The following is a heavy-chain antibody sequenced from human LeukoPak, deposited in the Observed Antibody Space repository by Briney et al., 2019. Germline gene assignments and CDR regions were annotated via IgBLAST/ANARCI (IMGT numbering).Heavy chain of an antibody. CDR3: VRDDDNYGLDY. V-gene: IGHV3-30*03. CDR2: ASYDGINK. Sequence: GGSLRLSCASSGFGITNYGIHWVRQAPGKGLEWVAVASYDGINKYYADSVRGRFTISRDNAKSTLYLQMNSLRAEDTAVYYCVRDDDNYGLDYWGQGTLVTVSS. J-gene: IGHJ4*02. D-gene: IGHD4-17*01. CDR1: GFGITNYG.